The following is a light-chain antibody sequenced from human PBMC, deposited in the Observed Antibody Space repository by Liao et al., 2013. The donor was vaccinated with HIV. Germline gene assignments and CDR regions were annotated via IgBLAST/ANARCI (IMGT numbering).Light chain of an antibody. Sequence: SYVLTQPPSVSVAPGKTARITCGGNDIGSKSVHWYQQKPGQAPVLVMYYDSDRPSGIPERFSGSNSGNTATLTISGTQAMDEADYYCQAWDSSKGVFGGGTKLTVL. V-gene: IGLV3-21*01. J-gene: IGLJ2*01. CDR2: YDS. CDR3: QAWDSSKGV. CDR1: DIGSKS.